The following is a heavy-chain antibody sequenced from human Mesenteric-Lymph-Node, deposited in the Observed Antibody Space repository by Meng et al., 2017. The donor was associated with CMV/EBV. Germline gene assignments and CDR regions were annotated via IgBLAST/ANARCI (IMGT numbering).Heavy chain of an antibody. J-gene: IGHJ4*02. CDR2: IYHSGST. CDR1: GGSISSSNW. V-gene: IGHV4-4*02. CDR3: ARVAPSYSSSQLDY. Sequence: SGGSISSSNWWGWVRQPPGKGLEWIGEIYHSGSTNYNPSLGSRVTISVDKSKNQFSLKLSSVTAADTAVYYCARVAPSYSSSQLDYWGQGTLVTVSS. D-gene: IGHD6-13*01.